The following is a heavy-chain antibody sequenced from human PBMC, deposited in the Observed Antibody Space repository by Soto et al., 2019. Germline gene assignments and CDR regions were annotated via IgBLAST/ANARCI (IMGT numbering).Heavy chain of an antibody. J-gene: IGHJ4*02. V-gene: IGHV3-48*01. Sequence: GGSLRLSCAASGFTFSSYSMNWVRQAPGKGLEWVSYISSSSSTIYYADSVKGRFTISRDNAKNSLYLQMNSLRAEDTAVYYCARERIGNLDYWGQGTLVTVSS. D-gene: IGHD1-26*01. CDR1: GFTFSSYS. CDR2: ISSSSSTI. CDR3: ARERIGNLDY.